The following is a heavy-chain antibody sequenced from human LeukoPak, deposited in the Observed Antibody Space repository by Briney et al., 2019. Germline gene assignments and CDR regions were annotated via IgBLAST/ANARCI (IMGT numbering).Heavy chain of an antibody. J-gene: IGHJ4*02. CDR2: TYYRSKWYN. CDR3: ARDGSYFDV. CDR1: GDFVSTSSAA. V-gene: IGHV6-1*01. Sequence: SQTLSLTCAISGDFVSTSSAAWNWIRQSPSSGLEWLGRTYYRSKWYNDFALSVKRRIIINPDTSKNQFSLQLNSVTPEDTAVYYCARDGSYFDVWGRESWSPSPQ.